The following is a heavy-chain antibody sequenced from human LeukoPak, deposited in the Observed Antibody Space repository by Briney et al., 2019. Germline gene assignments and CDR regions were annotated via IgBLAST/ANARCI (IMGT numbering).Heavy chain of an antibody. Sequence: GGSLRLSCAASGFTFSSYFKSWVRQAPGKGLEWVANIKQDGSEKYYVDSVKGRYTISRDNAKNSLYLQMNSLRAEDTAVYYCAREHDSSGFDYWGQGILVTVSS. CDR2: IKQDGSEK. CDR3: AREHDSSGFDY. CDR1: GFTFSSYF. D-gene: IGHD3-22*01. V-gene: IGHV3-7*01. J-gene: IGHJ4*02.